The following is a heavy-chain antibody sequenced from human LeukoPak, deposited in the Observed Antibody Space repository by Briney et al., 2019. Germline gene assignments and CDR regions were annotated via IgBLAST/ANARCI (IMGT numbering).Heavy chain of an antibody. Sequence: ASVKVSCKASGGTFISYAISWVRQAPGQGLEWMGGIIPIFGTANYAQKFQGRVTITADESTSTAYMELSSLRSEDTAVYYCASPMGDIVVVPAAPYYYYGMDVWGQGTTVTVSS. CDR2: IIPIFGTA. V-gene: IGHV1-69*13. CDR3: ASPMGDIVVVPAAPYYYYGMDV. J-gene: IGHJ6*02. D-gene: IGHD2-2*01. CDR1: GGTFISYA.